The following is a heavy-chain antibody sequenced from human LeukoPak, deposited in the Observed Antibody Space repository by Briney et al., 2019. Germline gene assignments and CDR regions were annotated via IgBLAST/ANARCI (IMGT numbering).Heavy chain of an antibody. CDR1: GFSFSSYA. D-gene: IGHD1-26*01. V-gene: IGHV3-30-3*01. CDR3: ARGGFSGTFYYFDN. J-gene: IGHJ4*02. Sequence: GGSLRLSCAASGFSFSSYAMHWVRQAPGKGLEWVAVISFDGTNKYYADSVKGRLTISRDNSENTLHLQMNSLGVEDTAVYYCARGGFSGTFYYFDNWGQGTLVTVSS. CDR2: ISFDGTNK.